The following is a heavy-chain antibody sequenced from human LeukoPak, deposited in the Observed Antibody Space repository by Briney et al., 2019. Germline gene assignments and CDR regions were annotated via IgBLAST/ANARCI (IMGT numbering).Heavy chain of an antibody. CDR2: INWNGGST. J-gene: IGHJ2*01. CDR3: ARAVRNYYESSAINWYFDL. V-gene: IGHV3-20*04. Sequence: GGSLRLPCAASGFTFDDYGMSWVRQAPGKGLEWVSGINWNGGSTGYADSVKGRFIIFRDNAKNPLYLQMNSLRAKDTALYFCARAVRNYYESSAINWYFDLWGRGTLVTVSS. D-gene: IGHD3-22*01. CDR1: GFTFDDYG.